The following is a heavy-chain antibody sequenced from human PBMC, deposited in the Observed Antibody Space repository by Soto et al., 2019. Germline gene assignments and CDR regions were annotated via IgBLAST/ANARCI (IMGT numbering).Heavy chain of an antibody. D-gene: IGHD2-8*01. CDR3: ARHEGNGNVWPLDY. CDR2: IHYSGST. Sequence: SETLSLTCTVSGDSIGTTHSYWAWIRQSPGKGLEWIGDIHYSGSTYYMPSLRSRVTLSVDTSKDQFSLRLTSVTAEDTAVYYCARHEGNGNVWPLDYWGQGILVTVS. CDR1: GDSIGTTHSY. J-gene: IGHJ4*02. V-gene: IGHV4-39*01.